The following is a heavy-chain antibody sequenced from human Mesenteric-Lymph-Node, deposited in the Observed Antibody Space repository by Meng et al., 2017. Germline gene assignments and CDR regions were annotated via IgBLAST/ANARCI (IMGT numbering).Heavy chain of an antibody. CDR1: GGPVSSSSYY. Sequence: SETLSLTCTVSGGPVSSSSYYWGWIRQPPGKGLEWIGSINYSGSTYYNPSLSSRVTISVNTSRNQFSLRLSSVAAADTAVYYCAGPAIKEYYFAYWGPETLVTVSS. V-gene: IGHV4-39*07. D-gene: IGHD5-18*01. J-gene: IGHJ4*02. CDR2: INYSGST. CDR3: AGPAIKEYYFAY.